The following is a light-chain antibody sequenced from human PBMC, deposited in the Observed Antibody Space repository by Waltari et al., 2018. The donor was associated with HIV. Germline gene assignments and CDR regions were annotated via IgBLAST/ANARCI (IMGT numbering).Light chain of an antibody. CDR3: QQYNNWLT. Sequence: IVMTQSPATLSVSPGESATLSCRASQSVSNQLAWYQQKPGQAPRLLMYDASTRVTGIPARFSGSGSETDFTLTISSLQSGDFAIYYCQQYNNWLTFGGGTKVEIK. CDR1: QSVSNQ. J-gene: IGKJ4*02. V-gene: IGKV3-15*01. CDR2: DAS.